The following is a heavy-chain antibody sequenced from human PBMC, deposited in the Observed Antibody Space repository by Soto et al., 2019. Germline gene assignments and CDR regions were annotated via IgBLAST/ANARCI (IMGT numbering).Heavy chain of an antibody. CDR3: AKNTVVVPAASDY. V-gene: IGHV3-11*01. J-gene: IGHJ4*02. Sequence: GGSLRLSCAASGSTFSDSYMSWIRQAPGKGLEWVSYISSSGSTIYYADSVKGRFTISRDNAKNSLYLQMNSLRAEDTAVYYCAKNTVVVPAASDYWGQGTLVTVSS. D-gene: IGHD2-2*01. CDR2: ISSSGSTI. CDR1: GSTFSDSY.